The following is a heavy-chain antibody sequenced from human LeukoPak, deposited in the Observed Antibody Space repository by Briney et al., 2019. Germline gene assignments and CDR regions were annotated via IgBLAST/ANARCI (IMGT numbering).Heavy chain of an antibody. D-gene: IGHD3-10*01. CDR1: GXSISSYY. CDR2: LYYSGST. V-gene: IGHV4-59*01. J-gene: IGHJ3*02. Sequence: PSETLSLTCSVSGXSISSYYGSWIRQPPGKGLEWIGYLYYSGSTNPNPSLKSRVTMSVDTSKNQFSLKLRSVTAADTAVYYCARGGSGISNAFDIWGQGTMVTVSS. CDR3: ARGGSGISNAFDI.